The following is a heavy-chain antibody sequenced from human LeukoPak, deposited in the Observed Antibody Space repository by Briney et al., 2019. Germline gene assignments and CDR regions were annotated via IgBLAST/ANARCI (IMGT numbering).Heavy chain of an antibody. J-gene: IGHJ4*02. D-gene: IGHD6-25*01. CDR3: APDLRGSASSLDD. CDR1: GFTFSNYG. CDR2: ISGDGGNT. Sequence: GGSLRLSCAASGFTFSNYGMCWVRQAPGKGLEWVSLISGDGGNTYYPDSVKGRFTISRDNSKNTVYLQMNSLRAEDTALYYCAPDLRGSASSLDDWGQGTLVTVSS. V-gene: IGHV3-23*01.